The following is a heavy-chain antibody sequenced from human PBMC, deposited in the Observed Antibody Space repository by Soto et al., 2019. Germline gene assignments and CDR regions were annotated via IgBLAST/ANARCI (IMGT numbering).Heavy chain of an antibody. V-gene: IGHV3-53*01. J-gene: IGHJ1*01. CDR3: ASPKAGTMYFQH. D-gene: IGHD6-19*01. Sequence: EVQLVESGGGLIQPGGSLRLSCAASGFTVSSNYMSWVRQAPGKGLEWVSVIYSGGSTYYADSVKGRFTISRDNSKNTLYVQMNSLRAEDTAVYYCASPKAGTMYFQHWGQGTLVTVSS. CDR2: IYSGGST. CDR1: GFTVSSNY.